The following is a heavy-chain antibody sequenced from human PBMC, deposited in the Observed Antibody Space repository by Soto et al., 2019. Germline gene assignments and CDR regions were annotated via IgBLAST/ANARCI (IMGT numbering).Heavy chain of an antibody. CDR3: VRSEEDSDYYYHGLDV. CDR1: GDSVSSSSVA. CDR2: TYYRSRWYS. D-gene: IGHD2-15*01. Sequence: SQTLSLTCVISGDSVSSSSVAWNWVRQSPSRGLEWLGSTYYRSRWYSDFAVSVRGRRVINADTSKNQFSLQLNSVTPEDTAVYFCVRSEEDSDYYYHGLDVWGQGTTVTVSS. J-gene: IGHJ6*02. V-gene: IGHV6-1*01.